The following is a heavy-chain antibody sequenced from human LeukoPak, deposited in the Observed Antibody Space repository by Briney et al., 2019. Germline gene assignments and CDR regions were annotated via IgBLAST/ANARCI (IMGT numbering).Heavy chain of an antibody. Sequence: SWVRQPPGKGLEWIGEIYHTGRTNYNPSLKSRVSISVDKSKNQLSLNLNSVTAADTAVYYCVRCGSYCLDYWGQGTLVTVSS. D-gene: IGHD1-26*01. J-gene: IGHJ4*02. CDR3: VRCGSYCLDY. CDR2: IYHTGRT. V-gene: IGHV4-4*02.